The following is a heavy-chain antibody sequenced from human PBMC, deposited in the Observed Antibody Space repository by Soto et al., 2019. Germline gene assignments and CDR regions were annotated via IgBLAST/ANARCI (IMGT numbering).Heavy chain of an antibody. CDR2: INHSGST. Sequence: SETLSLTCAVYGGSFSGYCWSWIRQPPGKGLEWIGEINHSGSTNYNPSLKSRVTISVDTSKNQFSLKLSSVTAADTAVYYCARGLGIAVAGTTLDYWGQGTLVTVSS. V-gene: IGHV4-34*01. J-gene: IGHJ4*02. D-gene: IGHD6-19*01. CDR1: GGSFSGYC. CDR3: ARGLGIAVAGTTLDY.